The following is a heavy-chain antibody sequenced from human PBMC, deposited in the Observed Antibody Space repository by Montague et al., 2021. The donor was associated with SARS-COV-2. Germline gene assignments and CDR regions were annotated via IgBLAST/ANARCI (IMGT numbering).Heavy chain of an antibody. D-gene: IGHD6-19*01. V-gene: IGHV6-1*01. CDR3: VRYSGWFYFDF. CDR2: TYYRSKWYS. Sequence: CAISGDSVFRNSVAWSWLRQSPSRGLEWLGRTYYRSKWYSDYAPSVRGRLTVNPDASKNEFSLELNYVTPEDTAVYYCVRYSGWFYFDFWGQGTLVTVSS. J-gene: IGHJ4*02. CDR1: GDSVFRNSVA.